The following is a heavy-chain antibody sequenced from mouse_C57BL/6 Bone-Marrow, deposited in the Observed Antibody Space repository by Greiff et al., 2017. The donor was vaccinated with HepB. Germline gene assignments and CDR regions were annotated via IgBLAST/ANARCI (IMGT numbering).Heavy chain of an antibody. J-gene: IGHJ4*01. Sequence: QVQLKESGPGLVQPSQSLSITCTVSGFSLTSYGVHWVRQSPGKGLEWLGVIWSGGSTDYNAAFISRLSISKDNSKSQVFFKMNSLQADDTAIYYCARNWGVVAYYAMDYWGQGTSVTVSS. CDR1: GFSLTSYG. V-gene: IGHV2-2*01. CDR2: IWSGGST. CDR3: ARNWGVVAYYAMDY. D-gene: IGHD1-1*01.